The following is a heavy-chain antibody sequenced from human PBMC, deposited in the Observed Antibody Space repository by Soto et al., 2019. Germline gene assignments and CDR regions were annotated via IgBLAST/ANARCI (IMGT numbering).Heavy chain of an antibody. J-gene: IGHJ4*02. CDR1: GGNFRSYA. CDR2: IIPIFGTA. Sequence: SVKVSCKASGGNFRSYAISWVRQAPGQGLESMGGIIPIFGTANYAQKFQGRVTITADESTSTAYMELSSLRSEDTAVYYCATTSRLRYFDWLLSFWVQGTLVTVSS. D-gene: IGHD3-9*01. CDR3: ATTSRLRYFDWLLSF. V-gene: IGHV1-69*01.